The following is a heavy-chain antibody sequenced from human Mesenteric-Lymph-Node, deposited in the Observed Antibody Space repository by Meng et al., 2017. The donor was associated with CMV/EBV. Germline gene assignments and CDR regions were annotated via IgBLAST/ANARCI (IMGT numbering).Heavy chain of an antibody. J-gene: IGHJ6*02. Sequence: GESLKISCAASGFAFSSYSMNWVRQAPGKGLEWVSFISGTSAYIYYADSVKGRFTVSRDNAENSLYLQMNSLRAEDTAVYYCARDGTYCSGGSCYRAYYYGMDVWGQGTTVTVSS. CDR3: ARDGTYCSGGSCYRAYYYGMDV. D-gene: IGHD2-15*01. CDR2: ISGTSAYI. CDR1: GFAFSSYS. V-gene: IGHV3-21*01.